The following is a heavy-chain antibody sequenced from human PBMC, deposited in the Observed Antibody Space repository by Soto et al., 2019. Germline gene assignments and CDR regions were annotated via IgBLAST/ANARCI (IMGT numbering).Heavy chain of an antibody. Sequence: EVQLLESGGGLVQPGGSLRLSCAASGFTFSSYAMSWVRQAPGKGLEWVSAISNSGGNTYYKDSVKGRFTISRDNSKNTLYLQMNSLRAEDTAVYFCAKDDVAYSSSRGRLGSFDPWGQGPLVTVSS. CDR3: AKDDVAYSSSRGRLGSFDP. CDR2: ISNSGGNT. V-gene: IGHV3-23*01. D-gene: IGHD6-19*01. CDR1: GFTFSSYA. J-gene: IGHJ5*02.